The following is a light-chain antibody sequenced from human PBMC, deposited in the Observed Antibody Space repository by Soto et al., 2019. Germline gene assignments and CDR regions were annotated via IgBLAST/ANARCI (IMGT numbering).Light chain of an antibody. V-gene: IGLV2-14*01. CDR2: EVS. J-gene: IGLJ1*01. CDR3: SSYTSSSTRV. Sequence: QSALTQPASVSGSPGQSITISCTGTSSDVGGYNYVSWYQQYPGKAPKLMISEVSNRPSGVSYRFSGSKSGNTASLTISGLQAEDEADYYCSSYTSSSTRVFGTGTKVTVL. CDR1: SSDVGGYNY.